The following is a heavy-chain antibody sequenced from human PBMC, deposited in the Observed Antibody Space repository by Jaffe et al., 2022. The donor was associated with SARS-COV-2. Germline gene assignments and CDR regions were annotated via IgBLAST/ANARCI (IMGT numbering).Heavy chain of an antibody. CDR3: ARGRPPNIQLWSDLDY. V-gene: IGHV3-64*07. D-gene: IGHD5-18*01. Sequence: EVQLVESGGGLVQPGGSLRLSCAASGFTFSSYPMHWVRQAPGKGLEYVSAISSNGGKTYYADFVKGRFVISRDNSKNTLYLQMGSLRAEDMAVYYCARGRPPNIQLWSDLDYWGQGTLVTVSS. CDR1: GFTFSSYP. J-gene: IGHJ4*02. CDR2: ISSNGGKT.